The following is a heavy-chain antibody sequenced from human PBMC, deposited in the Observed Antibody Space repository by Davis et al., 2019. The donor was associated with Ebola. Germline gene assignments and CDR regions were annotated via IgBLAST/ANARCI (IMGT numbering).Heavy chain of an antibody. CDR2: IIPILGTA. D-gene: IGHD6-6*01. J-gene: IGHJ6*02. Sequence: AASVKVSCKASGGTFSSYAISWVRQAPGQGLEWMGRIIPILGTANYAQKFQGRVTITADKSTSTAYMELSSLRSEDTAVYYCASSSSSSAYYYYGMDVWGQGTTVTVSS. CDR3: ASSSSSSAYYYYGMDV. CDR1: GGTFSSYA. V-gene: IGHV1-69*04.